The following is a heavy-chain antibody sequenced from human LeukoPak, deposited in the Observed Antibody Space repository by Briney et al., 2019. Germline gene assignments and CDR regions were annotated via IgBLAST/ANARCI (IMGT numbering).Heavy chain of an antibody. CDR3: ARALRLRDYFDY. V-gene: IGHV1-69*04. CDR1: GGTFSSYA. Sequence: SVKVSCKASGGTFSSYAISWVRQAPGQGLEWMGRIIPILVIANYAQKFQGRVTITADTSTSTAYMELRSLRSDDTAVYYCARALRLRDYFDYWGQGTLVTVSS. J-gene: IGHJ4*02. D-gene: IGHD3-16*01. CDR2: IIPILVIA.